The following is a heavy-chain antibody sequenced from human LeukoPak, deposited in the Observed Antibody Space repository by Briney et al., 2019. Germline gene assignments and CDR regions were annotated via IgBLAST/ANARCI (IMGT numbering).Heavy chain of an antibody. CDR3: TIIHYDFWSGYYNYFDY. CDR2: IKSKTDGGTT. Sequence: PGGSLRLSCAASGFTFSNAWMSWVRQAPGKGLEWVGRIKSKTDGGTTDYAAPVKGRFTISRDDSKNTLYLQMNSLKTEDTAVYYCTIIHYDFWSGYYNYFDYWGQGTLVTVSS. D-gene: IGHD3-3*01. CDR1: GFTFSNAW. J-gene: IGHJ4*02. V-gene: IGHV3-15*01.